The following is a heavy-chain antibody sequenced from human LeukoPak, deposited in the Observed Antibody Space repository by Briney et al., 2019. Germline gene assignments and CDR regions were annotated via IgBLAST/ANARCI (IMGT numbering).Heavy chain of an antibody. V-gene: IGHV1-46*01. J-gene: IGHJ4*02. CDR1: GYTFTSYY. Sequence: GASVNVSCKASGYTFTSYYMYWVRQAPGQGLEWMGIINPSGGSTNYAQKFQGRVTMTRDTSTSTVYMELSSLRSEDTAVYYCAREDGRRQRWLQLAADGFDYWGQGTLASVSS. CDR3: AREDGRRQRWLQLAADGFDY. D-gene: IGHD5-24*01. CDR2: INPSGGST.